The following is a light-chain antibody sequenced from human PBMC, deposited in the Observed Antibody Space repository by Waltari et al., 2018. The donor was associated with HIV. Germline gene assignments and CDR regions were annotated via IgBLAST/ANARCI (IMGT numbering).Light chain of an antibody. CDR3: QQFYRTPLT. V-gene: IGKV4-1*01. Sequence: IVMTHSPDTLAVSLGERATINCKSSQSLLSSSNNKHYVAWYQQKPGQPPKLLIHCASTRESGVPDRFSGSGSATDFTLTINSLQAEDVAVYYCQQFYRTPLTFGQGTKVEIK. J-gene: IGKJ1*01. CDR1: QSLLSSSNNKHY. CDR2: CAS.